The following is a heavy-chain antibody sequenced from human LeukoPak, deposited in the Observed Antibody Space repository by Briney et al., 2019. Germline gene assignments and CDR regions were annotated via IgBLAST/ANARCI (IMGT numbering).Heavy chain of an antibody. CDR1: GYTFTAYY. Sequence: RASVKVSCKASGYTFTAYYVHWVRQAPGHGLEWLGRVYPNGGGTIYAQKFQGRVTLTRDTSITTAYMELGRLTSDDTAVYYCARVEGSAATASVWGQGTLVTVFS. J-gene: IGHJ4*02. CDR3: ARVEGSAATASV. D-gene: IGHD3-10*01. CDR2: VYPNGGGT. V-gene: IGHV1-2*06.